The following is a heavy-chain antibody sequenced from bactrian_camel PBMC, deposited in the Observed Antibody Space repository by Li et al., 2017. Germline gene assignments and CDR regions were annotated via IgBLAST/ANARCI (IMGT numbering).Heavy chain of an antibody. Sequence: QLVESGGGSVQAGGSLRLSCAVSGYTYGRYCQGWFRQAPGKGLEWVSGINGANGRTYYSDSIRGRFTISRDNAKNMVYLQVNSLKTEDTGAYYVAMNFGYWSLGTLDT. CDR3: AMNFGY. CDR2: INGANGRT. V-gene: IGHV3S25*01. CDR1: GYTYGRYC. J-gene: IGHJ5*01. D-gene: IGHD3*01.